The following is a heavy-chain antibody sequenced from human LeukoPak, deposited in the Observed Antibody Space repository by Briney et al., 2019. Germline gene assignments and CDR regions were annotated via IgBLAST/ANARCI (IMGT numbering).Heavy chain of an antibody. D-gene: IGHD3-22*01. V-gene: IGHV3-30*18. CDR1: GFTFSSYG. CDR3: AKERYYYDRSGTPDY. CDR2: ISYDGSNK. Sequence: PGRSLRLSCAASGFTFSSYGMHWVRQAPGKGLEWVAVISYDGSNKYYADSVKGRFTISRDNSKNTLYLQMNSLRAEDTAVYYCAKERYYYDRSGTPDYWSQGTLVTVSS. J-gene: IGHJ4*02.